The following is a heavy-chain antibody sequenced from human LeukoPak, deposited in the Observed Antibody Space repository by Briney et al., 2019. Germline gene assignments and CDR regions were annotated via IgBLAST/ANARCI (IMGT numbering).Heavy chain of an antibody. D-gene: IGHD5-18*01. CDR3: AREGYSYADLDY. CDR1: GFTVSSNY. J-gene: IGHJ4*02. V-gene: IGHV3-53*01. Sequence: GGSLRLSCAASGFTVSSNYMSWVRQAPGKGLEWVSVIYSGGSTYYADSVKGRFTISRDNSKNTLYLQMNSLRAEDTAVYYCAREGYSYADLDYWGQGTLVTVSS. CDR2: IYSGGST.